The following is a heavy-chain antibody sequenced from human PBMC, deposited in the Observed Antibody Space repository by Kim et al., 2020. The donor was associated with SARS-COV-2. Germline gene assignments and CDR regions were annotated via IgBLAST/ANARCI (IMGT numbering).Heavy chain of an antibody. CDR3: ATGGITMVRGVTELDY. Sequence: KFQGRVTMTEDTSTDTAYMELSSLRSEDTAVYYCATGGITMVRGVTELDYWGQGTLVTVSS. D-gene: IGHD3-10*01. J-gene: IGHJ4*02. V-gene: IGHV1-24*01.